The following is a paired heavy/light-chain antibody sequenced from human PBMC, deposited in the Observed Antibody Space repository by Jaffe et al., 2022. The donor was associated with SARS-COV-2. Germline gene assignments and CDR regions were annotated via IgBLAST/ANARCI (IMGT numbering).Light chain of an antibody. CDR2: NVN. V-gene: IGLV2-11*01. J-gene: IGLJ2*01. CDR3: CSYGGTYTFEI. CDR1: SSDVGGYDY. Sequence: QSALTQPRSVSGSPGQSVAISCTGTSSDVGGYDYVSWYQQHPGKAPKLILYNVNKRPSGVPDRFSGSKSGNTASLTISGLQAEDEADYYCCSYGGTYTFEIFGGGTKLTVL.
Heavy chain of an antibody. CDR2: ISTNTGNP. CDR1: GYTFTSYS. D-gene: IGHD3-3*01. V-gene: IGHV7-4-1*02. Sequence: QVQLVQSESELKKPGASVKVSCKASGYTFTSYSISWVRQAPGQGLEWMGRISTNTGNPTYAQGFTGRFVLSLDTSVTTAYLQISSLTVEDTAVYYCARVGVVLREGWVDYWGQGTPVTVSS. J-gene: IGHJ4*02. CDR3: ARVGVVLREGWVDY.